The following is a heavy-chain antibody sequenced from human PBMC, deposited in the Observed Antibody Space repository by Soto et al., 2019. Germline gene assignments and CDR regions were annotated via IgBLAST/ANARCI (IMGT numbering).Heavy chain of an antibody. CDR2: INPNSRGT. V-gene: IGHV1-2*02. Sequence: ASVKVSWKDSGYTFTDYFIHWVRQAPGQGFEWMGWINPNSRGTTYAQKFQGRVTMPRDTSNSTAYMELRGLRSEDTAVCFCARSQNYYDSSGCNDYWGQGTRDTVSS. D-gene: IGHD3-22*01. CDR3: ARSQNYYDSSGCNDY. CDR1: GYTFTDYF. J-gene: IGHJ4*02.